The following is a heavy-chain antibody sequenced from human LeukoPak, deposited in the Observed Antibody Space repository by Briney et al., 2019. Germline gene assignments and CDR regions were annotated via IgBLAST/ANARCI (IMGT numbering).Heavy chain of an antibody. CDR1: GVSFSGYY. D-gene: IGHD6-19*01. J-gene: IGHJ4*02. CDR2: INHSGST. V-gene: IGHV4-34*01. Sequence: PSETLSLTCAVYGVSFSGYYWSWIRQPPGKGLEWIGEINHSGSTNYNPSLKSRVTISVDTSKNQFSLKLSSVTAADTAVYYCARGLGVAVAVPFGARYYFDYWGQGTLVTVSS. CDR3: ARGLGVAVAVPFGARYYFDY.